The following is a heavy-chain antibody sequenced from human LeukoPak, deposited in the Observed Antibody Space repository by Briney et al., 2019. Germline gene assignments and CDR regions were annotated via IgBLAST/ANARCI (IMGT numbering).Heavy chain of an antibody. CDR1: GXSITSGDYS. V-gene: IGHV4-30-2*01. J-gene: IGHJ6*02. Sequence: PSQTLSLTCAVSGXSITSGDYSWSWIRRPPGKGLEWIVYIYHSGNTYYNPSLKSRVTISVDRSKNHFSLRLTSVTAADTAVYYCARAYFYNGMDVWGQGTTVTVSS. CDR3: ARAYFYNGMDV. CDR2: IYHSGNT.